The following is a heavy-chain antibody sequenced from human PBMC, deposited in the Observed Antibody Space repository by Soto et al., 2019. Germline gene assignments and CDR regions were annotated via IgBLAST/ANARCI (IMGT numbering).Heavy chain of an antibody. CDR3: ASRIPALRYYYYGMDV. Sequence: QVQLVQSGAEVKKPGSSVKVSCNASGGTFSSYAISWVRQAPGQGLEWMGGIIPIFGTANYAQKFQGRVTITADESTSTAYMELSSLRSEDTAVYYCASRIPALRYYYYGMDVWGQGTTVTVSS. CDR2: IIPIFGTA. V-gene: IGHV1-69*01. J-gene: IGHJ6*02. D-gene: IGHD6-6*01. CDR1: GGTFSSYA.